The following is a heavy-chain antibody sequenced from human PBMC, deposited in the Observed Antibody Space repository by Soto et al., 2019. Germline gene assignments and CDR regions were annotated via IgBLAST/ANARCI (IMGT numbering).Heavy chain of an antibody. V-gene: IGHV3-33*01. CDR2: IWYDGSNK. D-gene: IGHD2-15*01. J-gene: IGHJ4*02. Sequence: QVQLVESGGGVVQPGRSLRLSCAASGFTFSSYGMHWVRQAPGKGLEWGAVIWYDGSNKYYADSVKGRFTISRDNSKNTLYLQMNSLRAEDTAVYYCARATPVGYCSGGSCPVDYWGQGTLVTVSS. CDR3: ARATPVGYCSGGSCPVDY. CDR1: GFTFSSYG.